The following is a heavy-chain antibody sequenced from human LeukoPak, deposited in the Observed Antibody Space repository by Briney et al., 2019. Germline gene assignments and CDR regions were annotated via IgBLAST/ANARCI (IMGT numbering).Heavy chain of an antibody. CDR2: VDHTGST. V-gene: IGHV4-59*01. CDR1: DDSITMYY. J-gene: IGHJ6*03. D-gene: IGHD4-11*01. CDR3: ARGRVSSSTWYSTYYYFFYMDF. Sequence: PSETLSLTCTVSDDSITMYYWTWIRQPPGKGLEWIGYVDHTGSTKFNPSLNGRVSISRDTSNNFSSLRLRSVTAADTAVYFCARGRVSSSTWYSTYYYFFYMDFWDKGTTVTVSS.